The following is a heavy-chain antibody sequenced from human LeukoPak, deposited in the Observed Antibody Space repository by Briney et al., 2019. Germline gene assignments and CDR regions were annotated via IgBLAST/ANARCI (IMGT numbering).Heavy chain of an antibody. D-gene: IGHD3-9*01. V-gene: IGHV1-18*01. J-gene: IGHJ6*03. CDR1: GYTFTSYG. CDR3: ARGVRVLRYFVGNYYYYYMDV. Sequence: GASVKVSCKASGYTFTSYGISWVRQAPGQGLEWMGWISAYNGNTNYAQKLQGRVTMTTDTSTSTAYMELRSLRSDDTAVYYCARGVRVLRYFVGNYYYYYMDVWGKGTTVTVSS. CDR2: ISAYNGNT.